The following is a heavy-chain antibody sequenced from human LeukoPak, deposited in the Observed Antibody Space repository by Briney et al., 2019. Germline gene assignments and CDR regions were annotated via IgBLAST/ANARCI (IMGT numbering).Heavy chain of an antibody. CDR1: GFTFSSYW. CDR3: AREFRAITFGGGVDY. V-gene: IGHV3-74*01. CDR2: INSDGSST. Sequence: GGSLRLSCAASGFTFSSYWMHWVRQAPGKGLVWVSRINSDGSSTSYADSVKGRFTISRDNAKNTLYLQMNSLRAEDTAVYYCAREFRAITFGGGVDYWGQGTLVTVSS. J-gene: IGHJ4*02. D-gene: IGHD3-16*01.